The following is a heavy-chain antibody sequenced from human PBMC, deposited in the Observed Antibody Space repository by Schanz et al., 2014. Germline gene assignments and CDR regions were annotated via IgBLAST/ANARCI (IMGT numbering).Heavy chain of an antibody. D-gene: IGHD5-12*01. Sequence: EVQLVESGGGVVQPGRSLRLSCAASGFTFSSYGMHWVRQAPGKGLEWVANIKGDSSEKNYVDSVKGRFTLSRDNAKNSMYLQMNSLRVEDTAVYYCARDPNSVNEIDYWGQGTLVTVSS. CDR1: GFTFSSYG. CDR3: ARDPNSVNEIDY. V-gene: IGHV3-7*03. CDR2: IKGDSSEK. J-gene: IGHJ4*02.